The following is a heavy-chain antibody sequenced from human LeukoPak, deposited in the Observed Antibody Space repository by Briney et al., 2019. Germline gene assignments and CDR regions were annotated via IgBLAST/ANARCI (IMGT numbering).Heavy chain of an antibody. CDR3: TREGGDGGNSAFDI. CDR1: GFTFSDYI. V-gene: IGHV3-72*01. D-gene: IGHD4-23*01. Sequence: GGSLRLSCAASGFTFSDYILDWVRQAPGKGLEWVGRIRRGTNGYTTEYAASVKGRFIISRDDSRNTLYLHMNSLKSEDTGVYHCTREGGDGGNSAFDIWGPGTMVTVSS. J-gene: IGHJ3*02. CDR2: IRRGTNGYTT.